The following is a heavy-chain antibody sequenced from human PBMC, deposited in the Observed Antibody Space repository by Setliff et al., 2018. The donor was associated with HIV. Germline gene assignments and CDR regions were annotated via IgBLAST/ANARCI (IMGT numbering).Heavy chain of an antibody. CDR2: INIYTGDR. V-gene: IGHV1-18*04. CDR3: ARDSSASRTPPLH. Sequence: ASVKVSCKASGYNLGFYNMFWVRQAPGQGLEWVGWINIYTGDRTYADNFQYRVTMTADTSTSTVYMELRHLRSDDTAVYYCARDSSASRTPPLHWGQGTLVTVSS. CDR1: GYNLGFYN. D-gene: IGHD2-15*01. J-gene: IGHJ4*02.